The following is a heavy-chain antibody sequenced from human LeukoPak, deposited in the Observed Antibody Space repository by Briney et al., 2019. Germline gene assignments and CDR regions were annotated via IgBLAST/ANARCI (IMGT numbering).Heavy chain of an antibody. CDR3: ARSNVGAWFDP. Sequence: GGSLRLSCAASGFTFSTYWMHWVRQAPGKGLVWVSRSNGDGSDTTYADSVQGRFTISRDNAKNILYLQMHSLRADDTAVYYCARSNVGAWFDPWGQGTLVTVSS. D-gene: IGHD3-10*01. J-gene: IGHJ5*02. CDR1: GFTFSTYW. CDR2: SNGDGSDT. V-gene: IGHV3-74*01.